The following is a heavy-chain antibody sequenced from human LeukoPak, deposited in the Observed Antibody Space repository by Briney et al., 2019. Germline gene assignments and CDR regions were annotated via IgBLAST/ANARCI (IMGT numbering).Heavy chain of an antibody. CDR1: GHTFTSYG. Sequence: EASVRVSCKASGHTFTSYGISWVRQAPGQGLEWMGWISAYNGNTNYAQKLQGRVTMTTDTSTSTAYMELRSLRSDDTAVYYCAREYPPYSSGWYVFHYYYYYMDVWGKGTTVTVSS. CDR3: AREYPPYSSGWYVFHYYYYYMDV. D-gene: IGHD6-19*01. V-gene: IGHV1-18*01. CDR2: ISAYNGNT. J-gene: IGHJ6*03.